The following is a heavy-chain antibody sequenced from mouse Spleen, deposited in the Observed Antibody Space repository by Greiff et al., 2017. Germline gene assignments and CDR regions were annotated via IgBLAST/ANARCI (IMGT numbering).Heavy chain of an antibody. D-gene: IGHD1-2*01. V-gene: IGHV3-6*01. CDR1: GYSITSGYY. J-gene: IGHJ2*01. Sequence: EVQLVESGPGLVKPSQSLSLTCSVTGYSITSGYYWNWIRQFPGNKLEWMGYISYSGSTYYNPSLKSRISITRDTSKNQYYLQLNSVTTEDTATYYCANSPNYGYAPGYWGQGTTLTVSS. CDR2: ISYSGST. CDR3: ANSPNYGYAPGY.